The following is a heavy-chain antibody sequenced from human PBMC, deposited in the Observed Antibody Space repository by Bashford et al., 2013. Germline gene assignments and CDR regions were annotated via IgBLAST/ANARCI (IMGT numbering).Heavy chain of an antibody. V-gene: IGHV1-24*01. Sequence: ASVKVSCKVSGYTLTELSMHWVRQAPGKGLEWMGGFDPEDGETIYAQKFQGRVTMTEDTSTDTAYMELSSLRSEDTAVYYCATLPTYYYDSSGYFIDYWGQGTLVTVSS. CDR2: FDPEDGET. CDR3: ATLPTYYYDSSGYFIDY. D-gene: IGHD3-22*01. CDR1: GYTLTELS. J-gene: IGHJ4*02.